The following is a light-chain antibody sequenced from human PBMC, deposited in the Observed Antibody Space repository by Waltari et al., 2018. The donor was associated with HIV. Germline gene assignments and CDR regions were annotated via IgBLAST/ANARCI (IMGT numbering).Light chain of an antibody. V-gene: IGLV2-23*02. CDR3: CSYAGSSIP. J-gene: IGLJ2*01. CDR1: RSDGGSYNL. CDR2: EVY. Sequence: QSALTQPASVSGSIGTSITISCTGTRSDGGSYNLVSWYQHHPGKAPKLIIYEVYKRPSGVSNRFSGSKSGNTASLTVSGLQAEDEADYYCCSYAGSSIPFGGGTKLTVL.